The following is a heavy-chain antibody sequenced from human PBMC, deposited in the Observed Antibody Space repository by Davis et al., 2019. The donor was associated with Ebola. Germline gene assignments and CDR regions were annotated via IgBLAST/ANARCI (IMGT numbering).Heavy chain of an antibody. V-gene: IGHV3-73*01. Sequence: GESLKISCAASGFTFSSYWMSWVRQASGKGLEWVGRIRSKANSYATAYAASVKGRFTISRDDSKNTAYLQMNSLKTEDTAVYYCTSGGKVDYWGQGTLVTVSS. CDR3: TSGGKVDY. CDR2: IRSKANSYAT. CDR1: GFTFSSYW. D-gene: IGHD1-26*01. J-gene: IGHJ4*02.